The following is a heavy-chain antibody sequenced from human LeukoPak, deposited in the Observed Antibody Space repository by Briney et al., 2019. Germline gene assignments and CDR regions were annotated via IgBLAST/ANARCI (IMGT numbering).Heavy chain of an antibody. CDR3: AKPVGLEAPTASRYFDL. CDR2: VSYAASST. CDR1: AFTFSSYA. V-gene: IGHV3-23*01. J-gene: IGHJ2*01. D-gene: IGHD2-2*01. Sequence: PGGSLRLSCAASAFTFSSYAMTWVRQAPGKGLEWVSTVSYAASSTYYADSVRGRFTISRDNSKNTLFLYMDNLRAEDTVVYYCAKPVGLEAPTASRYFDLWGRGTQVTVSS.